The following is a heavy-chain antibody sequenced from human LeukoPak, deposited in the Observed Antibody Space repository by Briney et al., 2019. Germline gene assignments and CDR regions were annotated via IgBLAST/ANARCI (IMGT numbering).Heavy chain of an antibody. J-gene: IGHJ4*02. V-gene: IGHV3-23*01. Sequence: GGSLRLSCAASGFTFSSYAMSWVRQAPGKGLEWVSAISGSGGSTYYADSVKGRFTISRDNSMNTLYLQMNSLRAEDTAVYYCAKDLVSDYVWGSYRDYFDYWGQGTLVTVSS. CDR3: AKDLVSDYVWGSYRDYFDY. CDR2: ISGSGGST. D-gene: IGHD3-16*02. CDR1: GFTFSSYA.